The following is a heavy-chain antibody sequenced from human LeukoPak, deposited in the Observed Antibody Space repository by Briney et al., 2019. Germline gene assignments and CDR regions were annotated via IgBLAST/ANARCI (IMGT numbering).Heavy chain of an antibody. Sequence: GGSLRLSCAASGFTFSSYSMNWVRQAPGKGLEWVSSISSSSSYIYYADSVKGRFTISRDNAKNSLYLQMNSLRAEDTAVYYCAREVATGTIVVYYYYYMDVWGKGTTVPSP. CDR1: GFTFSSYS. D-gene: IGHD1-7*01. CDR3: AREVATGTIVVYYYYYMDV. J-gene: IGHJ6*03. V-gene: IGHV3-21*01. CDR2: ISSSSSYI.